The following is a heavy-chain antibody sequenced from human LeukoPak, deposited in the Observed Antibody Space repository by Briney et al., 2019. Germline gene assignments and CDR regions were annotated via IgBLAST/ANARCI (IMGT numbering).Heavy chain of an antibody. J-gene: IGHJ4*02. D-gene: IGHD3-10*01. CDR3: ATGGYYGSGRPARTDY. CDR2: FDPEDGET. Sequence: ASVKVSCKASGYTLTELSMHWVRQAPGKGLEWMGGFDPEDGETIYAQKFQGRVTMTEDTSTDTAYMELSSLRSEDTAVYYCATGGYYGSGRPARTDYWGQGTLVTVSS. CDR1: GYTLTELS. V-gene: IGHV1-24*01.